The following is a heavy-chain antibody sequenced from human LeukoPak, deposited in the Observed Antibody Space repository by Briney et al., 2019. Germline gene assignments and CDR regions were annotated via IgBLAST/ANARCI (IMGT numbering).Heavy chain of an antibody. CDR2: IIPIFGTA. Sequence: ASVKVSCKASGYTFSDYFIHWVRQAPGQGLEWMGGIIPIFGTANYAQKFQGRVTITADKSTSTAYMELSSLRSEDTAVYYCARDRPCSGGSCYSGGFHYWGQGTLVTVSS. CDR1: GYTFSDYF. CDR3: ARDRPCSGGSCYSGGFHY. D-gene: IGHD2-15*01. V-gene: IGHV1-69*06. J-gene: IGHJ4*02.